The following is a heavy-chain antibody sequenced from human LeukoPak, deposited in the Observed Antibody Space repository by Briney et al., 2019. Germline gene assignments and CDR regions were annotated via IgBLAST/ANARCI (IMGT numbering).Heavy chain of an antibody. CDR1: GGSFSGYY. Sequence: PSETLSLTCAVYGGSFSGYYWSWIRQPPGKGLGWIGEINHSGSTNYNPSLKSRVTISVDTSKNQFSLKLSSVTAADTAVYYCARTRGYSLYWGQGTLVTVSS. V-gene: IGHV4-34*01. CDR2: INHSGST. D-gene: IGHD5-18*01. J-gene: IGHJ4*02. CDR3: ARTRGYSLY.